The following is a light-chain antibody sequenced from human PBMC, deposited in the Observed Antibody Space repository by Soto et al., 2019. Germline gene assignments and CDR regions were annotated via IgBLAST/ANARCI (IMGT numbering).Light chain of an antibody. Sequence: DIQMTQSPSSLTASVGDRVTIACRASQSISSHLNWYQQEPGKVPKLLIYGASSLQGGVPSRFSGSGSGTDFTLNISSLQPEDFATYYCQQSYSNPRTFGPGTKVEFK. CDR2: GAS. J-gene: IGKJ1*01. CDR1: QSISSH. CDR3: QQSYSNPRT. V-gene: IGKV1-39*01.